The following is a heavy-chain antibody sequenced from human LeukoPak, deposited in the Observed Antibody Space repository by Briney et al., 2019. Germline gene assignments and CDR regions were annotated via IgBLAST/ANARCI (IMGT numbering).Heavy chain of an antibody. CDR3: ARGTVATISDAKTRNWFDT. D-gene: IGHD5-12*01. CDR1: VFTFIDYY. V-gene: IGHV3-11*01. J-gene: IGHJ5*02. Sequence: GWSLRLSCAASVFTFIDYYMSWIRQAPGKGLEWVSYISSSGSTIYYADSVKDRFTISRDNAKNSLYLQMNSLRAEETAVYYCARGTVATISDAKTRNWFDTWGQGTLVTVS. CDR2: ISSSGSTI.